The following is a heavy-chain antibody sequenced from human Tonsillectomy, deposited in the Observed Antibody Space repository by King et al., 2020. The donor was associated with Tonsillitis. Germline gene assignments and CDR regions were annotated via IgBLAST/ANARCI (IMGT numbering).Heavy chain of an antibody. CDR1: GGSISSGSYY. CDR3: AREGYYFDY. V-gene: IGHV4-61*02. CDR2: IYTSGNT. Sequence: VQLQESGPGLVKPSQTLSLTCTVSGGSISSGSYYWSWIRQPAGKGLEWIGRIYTSGNTNHNPSLKSRVTISVDTSKNPFSRKLSSVPAADTAVYYCAREGYYFDYWGQGALVTVSS. J-gene: IGHJ4*02.